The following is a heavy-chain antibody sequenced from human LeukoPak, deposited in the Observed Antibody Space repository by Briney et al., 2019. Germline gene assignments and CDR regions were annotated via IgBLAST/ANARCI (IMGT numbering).Heavy chain of an antibody. J-gene: IGHJ4*02. Sequence: PGESLKISCKGSGYSLTRYCIGWVRQMPGKGLVWMGIIYPLDSDTRYSPSFQGQVTISADKSTNTAYLQWSSLKASDTGMYYCARHPPTYSSGWYLWDYWGQGTLVTVSS. V-gene: IGHV5-51*01. CDR2: IYPLDSDT. CDR1: GYSLTRYC. D-gene: IGHD6-19*01. CDR3: ARHPPTYSSGWYLWDY.